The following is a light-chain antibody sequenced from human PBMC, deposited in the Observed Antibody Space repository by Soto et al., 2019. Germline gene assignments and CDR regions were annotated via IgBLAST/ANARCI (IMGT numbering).Light chain of an antibody. J-gene: IGLJ3*02. V-gene: IGLV2-8*01. CDR2: EVS. Sequence: QSALTKPPSASGSPGRSVTISCSGTRSDVGDYNSVSWYQQHPGKAPKLMIYEVSKRPPGVPDRFSGSKSGNAASLTVSGLQAEDEADYYCSSYAGSNIWVFGGGTKVTVL. CDR3: SSYAGSNIWV. CDR1: RSDVGDYNS.